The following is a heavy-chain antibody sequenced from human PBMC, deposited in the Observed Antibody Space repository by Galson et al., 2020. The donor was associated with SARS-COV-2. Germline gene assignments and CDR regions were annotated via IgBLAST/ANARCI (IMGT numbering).Heavy chain of an antibody. J-gene: IGHJ4*02. D-gene: IGHD4-4*01. CDR3: ARVWSTVTTYYYFDF. CDR1: NYSISSGYY. Sequence: SELSLTCTVSNYSISSGYYWAWIRQPPGKGLEWIGSVFHSGNSHYNPSLKSRVTMSVDTSQNQFSLTLKSVIAADSATYYCARVWSTVTTYYYFDFWGQGTLVTVSS. V-gene: IGHV4-38-2*02. CDR2: VFHSGNS.